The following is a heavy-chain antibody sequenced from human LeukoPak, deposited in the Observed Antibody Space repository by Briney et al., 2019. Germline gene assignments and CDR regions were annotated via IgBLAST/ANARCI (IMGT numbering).Heavy chain of an antibody. D-gene: IGHD4-17*01. Sequence: GGSLRLSCTVSGFTVSSNSMSWVRQAPGKGLEWVSFIYSGGNTHYSDSVKGRFTISRDNSKNTLYLQMNSLSAEDTAVYYCARRAGEYSHPYDYWGQGTLVTASS. J-gene: IGHJ4*02. CDR1: GFTVSSNS. CDR3: ARRAGEYSHPYDY. V-gene: IGHV3-53*01. CDR2: IYSGGNT.